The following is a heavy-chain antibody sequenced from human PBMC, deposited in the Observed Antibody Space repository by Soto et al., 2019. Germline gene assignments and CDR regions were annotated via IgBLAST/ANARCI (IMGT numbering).Heavy chain of an antibody. J-gene: IGHJ4*02. Sequence: NPGGSLRLSCAASGFTFSNAWMSWVRQAPGKGLEWVGRIKSKTDGGTTDYAAPVKGRFTISRDDSKNTLYLQMNSLKTEDTAVYYCPTEERAARGEVRILDYWGQGTLGT. D-gene: IGHD1-1*01. CDR2: IKSKTDGGTT. CDR1: GFTFSNAW. V-gene: IGHV3-15*01. CDR3: PTEERAARGEVRILDY.